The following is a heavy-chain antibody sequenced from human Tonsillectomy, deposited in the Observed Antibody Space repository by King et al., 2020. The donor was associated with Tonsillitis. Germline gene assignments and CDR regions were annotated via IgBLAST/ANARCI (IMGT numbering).Heavy chain of an antibody. Sequence: VQLVESGGGLIRPGGSVRLSCAASGLTVSSNYVSWVRQAPGKGLEWVSVIYGDDRTIYADSVKGRFSISRDNSKNTLYLHMKSLRAEDTAVYYCSSYSTWNIGLTYVHHWGQGTLVIVSS. D-gene: IGHD1/OR15-1a*01. J-gene: IGHJ1*01. CDR1: GLTVSSNY. CDR2: IYGDDRT. V-gene: IGHV3-53*01. CDR3: SSYSTWNIGLTYVHH.